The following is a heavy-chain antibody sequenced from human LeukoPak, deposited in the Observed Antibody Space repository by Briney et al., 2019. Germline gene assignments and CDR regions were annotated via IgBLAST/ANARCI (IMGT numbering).Heavy chain of an antibody. J-gene: IGHJ4*02. D-gene: IGHD6-19*01. CDR2: IYYSGGT. CDR3: AGGWYESYFDY. V-gene: IGHV4-59*08. Sequence: PSETLSLTCTVSGGSISSYYWSWIRQPPGKGLEWIGYIYYSGGTNYNPSLKSRVTISLDMSKNQFSLKLNSVTAADTAVYYCAGGWYESYFDYWGQGTLVTVSS. CDR1: GGSISSYY.